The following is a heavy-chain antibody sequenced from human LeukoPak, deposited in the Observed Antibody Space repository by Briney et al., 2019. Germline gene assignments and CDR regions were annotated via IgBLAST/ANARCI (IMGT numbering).Heavy chain of an antibody. J-gene: IGHJ6*03. V-gene: IGHV3-7*01. CDR2: IKQDGSEK. CDR3: ARDLKYYDFWSGSSIGYYYYYMDV. D-gene: IGHD3-3*01. Sequence: WGSLRLSCAASGFTFSSYWMSWVRQAPGKGLEWVANIKQDGSEKYYVDSVKGRFTISRDNAKNSLYLQMNSLRAEDTAVYYCARDLKYYDFWSGSSIGYYYYYMDVWGKGTTVTVSS. CDR1: GFTFSSYW.